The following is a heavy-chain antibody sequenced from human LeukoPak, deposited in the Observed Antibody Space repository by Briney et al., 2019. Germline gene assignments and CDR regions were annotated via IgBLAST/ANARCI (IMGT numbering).Heavy chain of an antibody. V-gene: IGHV1-3*01. D-gene: IGHD3-22*01. J-gene: IGHJ4*02. Sequence: ASVKVSCKASGYTFTSYAMHWVRQAPGQRLEWMGWINAGNGNTKYSQKFQGRVTITRDTSASTAYMELSSLRSEDTAVYYCARMPINYYDSSGPLDYWGQGTLVTVSS. CDR2: INAGNGNT. CDR3: ARMPINYYDSSGPLDY. CDR1: GYTFTSYA.